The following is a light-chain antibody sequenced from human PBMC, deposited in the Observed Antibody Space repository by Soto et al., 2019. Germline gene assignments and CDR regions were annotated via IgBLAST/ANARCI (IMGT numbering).Light chain of an antibody. V-gene: IGKV3D-15*01. CDR2: GSS. Sequence: IVMTQSPATLSVSPGEGVTLSCRASENVGTNLAWYQQKPGPAPRLLIYGSSTRATGIPATFSGSGSGTEFTLTLSSLQSEESAIYYCQQYNNWGLSFGGGTKVQIK. J-gene: IGKJ4*01. CDR3: QQYNNWGLS. CDR1: ENVGTN.